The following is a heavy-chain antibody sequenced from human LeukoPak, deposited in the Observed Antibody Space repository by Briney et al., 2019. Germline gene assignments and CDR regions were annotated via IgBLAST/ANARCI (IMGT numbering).Heavy chain of an antibody. CDR2: INKDGSEK. CDR1: GFTFSNYW. Sequence: VGSLRLSCAASGFTFSNYWMSWVRQAPGKGLEWVAHINKDGSEKYYVDSVKGRFTISRDNAKNSLYLQMNSLRVEDTAVYYCARGKVTYWGQGTLVTVSS. CDR3: ARGKVTY. J-gene: IGHJ4*02. V-gene: IGHV3-7*01.